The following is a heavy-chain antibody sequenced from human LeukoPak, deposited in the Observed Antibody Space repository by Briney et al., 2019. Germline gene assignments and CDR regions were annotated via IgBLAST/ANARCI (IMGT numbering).Heavy chain of an antibody. D-gene: IGHD3-10*01. CDR2: ISTYYGNT. Sequence: GASVKVCCKASGYTFTSYAFSWVRRAPGQGLEWMGWISTYYGNTNYAQKLQDRVTMTTDTSTSTAYMELTSLRSDDTAVYYCARVYSTNYYGSGDRPFPFDYWGQGTVVTVSS. J-gene: IGHJ4*02. CDR3: ARVYSTNYYGSGDRPFPFDY. CDR1: GYTFTSYA. V-gene: IGHV1-18*01.